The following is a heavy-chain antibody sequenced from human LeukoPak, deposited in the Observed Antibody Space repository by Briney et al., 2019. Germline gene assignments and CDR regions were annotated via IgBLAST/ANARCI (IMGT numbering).Heavy chain of an antibody. J-gene: IGHJ4*02. CDR3: ARGAAAGTPVDY. Sequence: ASVKVSCKAPGYTFTSYGISWVRQAPGQGLEWMGWISAYNGNTNYAQRLQGRVTMTTDTSTSTAYMELRSLRSDDTAVYYCARGAAAGTPVDYWGQGTLVTVSS. CDR1: GYTFTSYG. D-gene: IGHD6-13*01. V-gene: IGHV1-18*04. CDR2: ISAYNGNT.